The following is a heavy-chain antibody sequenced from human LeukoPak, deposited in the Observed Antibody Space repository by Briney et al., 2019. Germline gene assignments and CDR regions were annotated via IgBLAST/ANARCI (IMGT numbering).Heavy chain of an antibody. D-gene: IGHD3-10*01. CDR1: GYTFTSYD. V-gene: IGHV1-2*02. CDR3: ARDMVRGVLDY. Sequence: ASVKVSCKASGYTFTSYDINWVRQAPGQGLEWMGWINPNSGGTNYAQKFQGRVTMTRDTSISTAYMELSRLRSDDTAVYYCARDMVRGVLDYWGQGTLVTVSS. CDR2: INPNSGGT. J-gene: IGHJ4*02.